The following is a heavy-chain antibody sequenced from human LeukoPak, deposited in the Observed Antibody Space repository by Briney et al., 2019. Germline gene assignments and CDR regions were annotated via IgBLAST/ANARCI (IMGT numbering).Heavy chain of an antibody. CDR2: VYSDGVT. Sequence: GGSLRLSCAASGFTVSSYGMSWVRQAPGKGPEWVSLVYSDGVTRYADSVQGRFTISRDNSRNTVYLQMNNLRVEDTAVYHCVRDRAEGRAWVEFDPWGQGILVTVSS. CDR3: VRDRAEGRAWVEFDP. CDR1: GFTVSSYG. V-gene: IGHV3-66*02. J-gene: IGHJ5*02.